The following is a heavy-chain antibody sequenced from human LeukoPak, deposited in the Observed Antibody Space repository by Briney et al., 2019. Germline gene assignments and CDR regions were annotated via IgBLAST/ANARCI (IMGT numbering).Heavy chain of an antibody. J-gene: IGHJ4*02. D-gene: IGHD3-10*01. CDR2: ISPYTGNT. V-gene: IGHV1-18*04. Sequence: ASVKVSCKASGYTFTGYYMHWVRQAPGQGLEWMGWISPYTGNTNYAQKLQGRVTMTTDTSTSTAYMELRSLRSDDTAVYYCARDTNYYGSGSYYSGYAVVDSWGQGTLVTVSS. CDR3: ARDTNYYGSGSYYSGYAVVDS. CDR1: GYTFTGYY.